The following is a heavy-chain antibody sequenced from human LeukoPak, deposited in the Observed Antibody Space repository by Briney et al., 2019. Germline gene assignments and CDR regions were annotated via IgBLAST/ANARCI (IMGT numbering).Heavy chain of an antibody. Sequence: PSETLSLTCTVSGGSISSSSYYWGWIRQPPGKGLEWIGYIYYSGSTNYNPSLKSRVTISVDTSKNQFSLKLSSVTAADTAVYYCARGSLGSGWQGIEYFQHWGQGTLVTVSS. CDR2: IYYSGST. CDR3: ARGSLGSGWQGIEYFQH. D-gene: IGHD6-19*01. CDR1: GGSISSSSYY. V-gene: IGHV4-61*05. J-gene: IGHJ1*01.